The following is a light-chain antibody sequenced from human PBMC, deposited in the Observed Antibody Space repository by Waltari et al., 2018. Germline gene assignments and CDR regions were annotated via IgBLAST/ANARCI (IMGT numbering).Light chain of an antibody. CDR1: QGISSW. CDR2: DAS. CDR3: QQYNRLT. V-gene: IGKV1-5*01. J-gene: IGKJ4*01. Sequence: DIQMTQSPSTLSASVGDRVTITCRASQGISSWLAWYQQKPGKAPKLLIYDASSLGSGVPSRFSGSGSGTEFTLTISSLQPDDFATYYCQQYNRLTFGGGTKVEIK.